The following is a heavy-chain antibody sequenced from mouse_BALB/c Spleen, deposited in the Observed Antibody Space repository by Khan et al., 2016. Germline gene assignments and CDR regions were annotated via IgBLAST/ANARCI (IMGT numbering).Heavy chain of an antibody. CDR2: ISYSGST. D-gene: IGHD2-4*01. CDR3: ARRSYDYDAGYAMDY. J-gene: IGHJ4*01. V-gene: IGHV3-2*02. Sequence: VQLKESGPGLVKPSQSLSLTCTVTGYSITSDYAWNWIRQFPGNKLEWMGYISYSGSTSYNPSLKSRISITRDTSKNQFFLQLNSVTTDDTATYYCARRSYDYDAGYAMDYWGQGTSVTISS. CDR1: GYSITSDYA.